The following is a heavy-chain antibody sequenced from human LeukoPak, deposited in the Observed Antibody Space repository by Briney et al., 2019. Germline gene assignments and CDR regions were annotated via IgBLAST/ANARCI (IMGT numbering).Heavy chain of an antibody. J-gene: IGHJ3*02. D-gene: IGHD1-26*01. CDR2: IRYDESNK. CDR3: AREARRRSQGGVYAFDI. V-gene: IGHV3-30*02. CDR1: GFTFNNYG. Sequence: GGSLRLSCEASGFTFNNYGMHWARQTPGKGLEWVAFIRYDESNKYYADSLKGRFTISRDNAKNSLYLQMNSLRAEDTAVYYCAREARRRSQGGVYAFDIWGQGTMVTVST.